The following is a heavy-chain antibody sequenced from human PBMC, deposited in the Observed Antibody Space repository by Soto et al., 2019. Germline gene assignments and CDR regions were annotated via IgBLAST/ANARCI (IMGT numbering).Heavy chain of an antibody. V-gene: IGHV6-1*01. CDR2: TYYRSKWSN. J-gene: IGHJ5*02. D-gene: IGHD6-19*01. Sequence: SQTLSLTCAISGYSASSNSATWDWIRQSPSRGLEWLGRTYYRSKWSNDYAVSVKGRITINPDTSNNQFSLHLNSVTPDDTAVYYCAREKWGSGSRWLDPWGQGTLVTVSS. CDR1: GYSASSNSAT. CDR3: AREKWGSGSRWLDP.